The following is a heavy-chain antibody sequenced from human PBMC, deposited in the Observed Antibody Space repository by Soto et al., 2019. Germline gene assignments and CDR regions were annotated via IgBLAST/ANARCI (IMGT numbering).Heavy chain of an antibody. Sequence: GGSLRLSSANSGLTFSHFAMNWVRQSPGKGLEWVSSISATGDSTYNADSVKGRFTVSRDNPKRSLYLHMNSLRAEDTAVYYCATLKAGYCSGGSCDPEYHGMDIWGQGTTVPVSS. V-gene: IGHV3-23*01. J-gene: IGHJ6*02. CDR3: ATLKAGYCSGGSCDPEYHGMDI. D-gene: IGHD2-15*01. CDR1: GLTFSHFA. CDR2: ISATGDST.